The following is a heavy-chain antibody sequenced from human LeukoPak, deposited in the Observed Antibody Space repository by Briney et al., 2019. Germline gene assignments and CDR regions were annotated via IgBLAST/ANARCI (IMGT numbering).Heavy chain of an antibody. CDR1: GYSFTGYY. J-gene: IGHJ4*02. D-gene: IGHD2-2*02. V-gene: IGHV1-2*02. CDR3: ARAPAPIKYTLDY. CDR2: ISPNSGAT. Sequence: ASVKVSCEASGYSFTGYYMHWVRQAPGQGLEWMGWISPNSGATSYAQKFQGRVTLTKDTSISAAYMELSSLTSDDTAVYYCARAPAPIKYTLDYWGQGTLVTVSS.